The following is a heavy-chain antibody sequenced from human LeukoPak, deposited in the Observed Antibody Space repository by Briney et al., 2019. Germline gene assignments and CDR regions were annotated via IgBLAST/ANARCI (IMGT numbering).Heavy chain of an antibody. CDR3: AREDYGSGSCQS. V-gene: IGHV1-2*02. CDR1: GYTFTGYY. J-gene: IGHJ4*02. Sequence: ASVKVSCKASGYTFTGYYMHWVRQAPGQGLEWMGWINPNSGGTNYAQKFQGRVTMTRDTSISTAYMELSRLRSDDTAVYYCAREDYGSGSCQSWGQGTLVTVSS. D-gene: IGHD3-10*01. CDR2: INPNSGGT.